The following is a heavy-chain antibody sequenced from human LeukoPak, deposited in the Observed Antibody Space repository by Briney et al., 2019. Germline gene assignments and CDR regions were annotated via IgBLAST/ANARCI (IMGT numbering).Heavy chain of an antibody. V-gene: IGHV4-34*01. CDR3: ARGPPGAVVPAATGTFDD. CDR2: INHRGWT. Sequence: PSETLSLTCAVYGGSFSGYYYSWLRQPPGKGLEWIGEINHRGWTNYNPSLKSRVTISVDTSKNQFSLNLNSVTAADTAVFYCARGPPGAVVPAATGTFDDWGQGTLVTVSS. CDR1: GGSFSGYY. J-gene: IGHJ4*02. D-gene: IGHD2-2*01.